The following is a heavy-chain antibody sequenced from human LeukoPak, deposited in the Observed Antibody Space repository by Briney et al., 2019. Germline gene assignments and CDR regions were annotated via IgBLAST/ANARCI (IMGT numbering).Heavy chain of an antibody. V-gene: IGHV1-69*13. Sequence: SVKVSCKASGYTFTSYAISWVRQAPGQGLEWMGGIIPIFGTANYAQKFQGRVTITADESTSTAYMELSSLRSEDTAVYYCARGIAVAGPTGANWFDPWGQGTQVTVSS. CDR1: GYTFTSYA. CDR3: ARGIAVAGPTGANWFDP. CDR2: IIPIFGTA. D-gene: IGHD6-19*01. J-gene: IGHJ5*02.